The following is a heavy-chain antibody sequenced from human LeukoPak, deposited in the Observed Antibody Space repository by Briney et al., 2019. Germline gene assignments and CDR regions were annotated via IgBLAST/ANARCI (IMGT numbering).Heavy chain of an antibody. CDR3: TRDGAADSSGYYYDY. V-gene: IGHV3-49*03. CDR2: IRSKAYGGTT. J-gene: IGHJ4*02. CDR1: GFTFGDYA. Sequence: GGSLRLSCTASGFTFGDYAMSWFRQAPGKGLEWVGFIRSKAYGGTTEYAASVKGRFTISRDDSKSIAYLQMNSLKTEDTAVYYCTRDGAADSSGYYYDYWGQGTLVTVSS. D-gene: IGHD3-22*01.